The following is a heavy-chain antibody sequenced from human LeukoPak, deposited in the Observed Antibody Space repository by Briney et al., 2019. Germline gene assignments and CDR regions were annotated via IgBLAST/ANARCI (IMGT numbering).Heavy chain of an antibody. D-gene: IGHD3-22*01. J-gene: IGHJ4*02. CDR2: ISGSGGST. V-gene: IGHV3-23*01. CDR3: AESYDSSGYYWHYFDY. Sequence: GGSLRLSCAASGFTFSSYAMGWVRQAPGKGLEWVSAISGSGGSTYYADSVKGRFTISRDNSKNTLYLQMNSLRAEDTAVYYCAESYDSSGYYWHYFDYWGQGTLVTVSS. CDR1: GFTFSSYA.